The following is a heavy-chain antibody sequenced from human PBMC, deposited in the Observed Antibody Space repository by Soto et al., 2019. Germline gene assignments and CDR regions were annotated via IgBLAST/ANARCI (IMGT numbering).Heavy chain of an antibody. D-gene: IGHD4-17*01. CDR2: IYYSGST. CDR3: ARALTTGYYYYMDV. V-gene: IGHV4-31*03. Sequence: SETLSLTCTVSGGSISSGGYYWSWIRQHPGKGLEWIGYIYYSGSTYYNPSLKSRVTISVDTSKNQFSLKLSSVTAVDTAVYYCARALTTGYYYYMDVWGKGTTVTVSS. CDR1: GGSISSGGYY. J-gene: IGHJ6*03.